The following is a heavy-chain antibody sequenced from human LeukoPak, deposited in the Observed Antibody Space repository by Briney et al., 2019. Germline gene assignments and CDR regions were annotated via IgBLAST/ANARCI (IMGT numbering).Heavy chain of an antibody. CDR2: ISYDGSNK. CDR1: GFTFSSYA. CDR3: ARDLLSYDSSGSDAFDI. Sequence: GGSLRLSCAASGFTFSSYAMHWFRQAPGKGLEWVAVISYDGSNKYYADSVKGRFTISRDNSKNTLYLQMNSLRAEDTAVYYCARDLLSYDSSGSDAFDIWGQGTMVTVSS. J-gene: IGHJ3*02. D-gene: IGHD3-22*01. V-gene: IGHV3-30-3*01.